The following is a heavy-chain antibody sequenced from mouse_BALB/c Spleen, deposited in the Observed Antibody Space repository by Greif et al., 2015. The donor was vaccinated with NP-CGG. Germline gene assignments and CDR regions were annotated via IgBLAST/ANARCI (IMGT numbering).Heavy chain of an antibody. V-gene: IGHV14-1*02. CDR3: ARTTDWYFDV. CDR2: IDPENGNT. CDR1: GFNVKDYY. Sequence: DVKLVESGAELVRPGALVKLSCKASGFNVKDYYMHWVKQRPEQGLEWIGWIDPENGNTIYDPKFQGKASITADTSSNTAYLQLSSLTSEDTAVYYCARTTDWYFDVWGAGTTVTVSS. J-gene: IGHJ1*01.